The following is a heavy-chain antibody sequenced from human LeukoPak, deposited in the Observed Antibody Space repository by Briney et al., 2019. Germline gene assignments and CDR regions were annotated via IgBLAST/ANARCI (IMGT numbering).Heavy chain of an antibody. CDR1: GGSISSSSYY. D-gene: IGHD6-19*01. V-gene: IGHV4-39*01. CDR2: IYYSGST. CDR3: ARPGQWLVPLCWFDP. J-gene: IGHJ5*02. Sequence: SETLSLTCTVSGGSISSSSYYWGWIRQPPGKGLEWIGSIYYSGSTYYNPSLESRVTISVDTSKNQFSLKLSSVTAADTAVYYCARPGQWLVPLCWFDPWGQGTLVTVSS.